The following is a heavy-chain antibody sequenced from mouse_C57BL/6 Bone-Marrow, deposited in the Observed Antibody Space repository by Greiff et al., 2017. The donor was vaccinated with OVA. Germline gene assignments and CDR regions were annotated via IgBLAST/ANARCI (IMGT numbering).Heavy chain of an antibody. CDR3: ARGNPIYYDYGEYAY. J-gene: IGHJ3*01. D-gene: IGHD2-4*01. V-gene: IGHV5-6*01. CDR1: GFTFSSYG. CDR2: ISSGGSYT. Sequence: EVPLVESGGDLVKPGGSLKLSCAASGFTFSSYGMSWVRQTPDKRLEWVATISSGGSYTYYPDSVKGRFPIYRDNDKNTLYLQMSSLKSEDTAMYYCARGNPIYYDYGEYAYWGQGTLVTVSA.